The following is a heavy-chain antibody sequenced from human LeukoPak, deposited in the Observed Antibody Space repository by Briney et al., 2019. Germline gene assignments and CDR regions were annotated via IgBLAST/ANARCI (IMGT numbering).Heavy chain of an antibody. V-gene: IGHV3-23*01. J-gene: IGHJ4*02. CDR3: ANVLTGYWTAPPY. CDR2: ISGSGGST. CDR1: GFTFSSYA. D-gene: IGHD3-9*01. Sequence: GGSLRLSCAASGFTFSSYAMSWVRQAPGKGLEWVSAISGSGGSTYYADSVKGRFTISRDNSKNTLYLQMNSLRAEDTAAYYCANVLTGYWTAPPYWGQGILVTVSS.